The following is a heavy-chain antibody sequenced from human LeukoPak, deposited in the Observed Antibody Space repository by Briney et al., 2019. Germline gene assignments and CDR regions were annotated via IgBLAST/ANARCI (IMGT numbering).Heavy chain of an antibody. Sequence: GGPLRLSCAASGFPFSTYWITWVRQAPGKGLEWVANIKNDGSEKYYVDSVKGRFTISRDTAENSLFLQMNSLRVEDTAIYYCTRDSGLTGYDLLDYWGQGTLVTVSS. CDR3: TRDSGLTGYDLLDY. D-gene: IGHD5-12*01. J-gene: IGHJ4*02. CDR1: GFPFSTYW. V-gene: IGHV3-7*01. CDR2: IKNDGSEK.